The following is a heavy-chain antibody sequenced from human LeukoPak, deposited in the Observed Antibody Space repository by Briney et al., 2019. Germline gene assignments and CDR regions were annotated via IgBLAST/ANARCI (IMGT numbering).Heavy chain of an antibody. Sequence: SETLSLTCTVSGGSISSYYWSWIRQPAGKGLEWIGRIYTSGSTYYNPSLKSRVTISVDMSKNQFSLKLSSVTAADTAVYYCARDVGWNYSARNYGMDVWGQGTTVTVSS. D-gene: IGHD1-7*01. CDR2: IYTSGST. CDR3: ARDVGWNYSARNYGMDV. J-gene: IGHJ6*02. CDR1: GGSISSYY. V-gene: IGHV4-4*07.